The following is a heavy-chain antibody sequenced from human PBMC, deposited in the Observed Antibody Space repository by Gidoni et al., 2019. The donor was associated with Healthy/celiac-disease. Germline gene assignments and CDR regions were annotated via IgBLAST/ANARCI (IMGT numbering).Heavy chain of an antibody. Sequence: EVQLVESGGGLVQPGGSLRLSCAASGFTFISYWLHWVRQAPGKGLVWVSRINSDGSSTSYADSVKGRFTISRDNAKNTLYLQMNSLRAEDTAVYYCARAGSIVGDPRAAVDYWGQGTLVTVSS. CDR1: GFTFISYW. CDR3: ARAGSIVGDPRAAVDY. CDR2: INSDGSST. D-gene: IGHD1-26*01. J-gene: IGHJ4*02. V-gene: IGHV3-74*01.